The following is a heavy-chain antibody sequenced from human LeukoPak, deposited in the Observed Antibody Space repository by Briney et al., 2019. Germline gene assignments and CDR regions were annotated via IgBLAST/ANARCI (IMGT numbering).Heavy chain of an antibody. Sequence: PGGSLRLSCAASGFTFSSYWMHWVRQAPGKGLVWVSRINTDGSSTSYADSVKGRFTISRDNAKNTLYLQMNSLRAEDTAVYYCETGYSDFWSGYIDDAFDIWGQGTMVTVSS. CDR1: GFTFSSYW. CDR2: INTDGSST. J-gene: IGHJ3*02. CDR3: ETGYSDFWSGYIDDAFDI. V-gene: IGHV3-74*01. D-gene: IGHD3-3*01.